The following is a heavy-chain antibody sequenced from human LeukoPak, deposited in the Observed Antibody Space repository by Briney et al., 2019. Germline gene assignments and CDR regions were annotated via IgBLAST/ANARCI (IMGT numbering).Heavy chain of an antibody. V-gene: IGHV3-74*01. CDR2: INSDGSTT. D-gene: IGHD6-19*01. CDR3: TSYTSGWN. Sequence: PGGSLRLACAASELTFNSNWMHWVRQAPGKGPVWVSRINSDGSTTNYADSVKGRFTISRDNAKNTLYLQMNSLRAEDTAVYYCTSYTSGWNWGQGTLVTVSS. CDR1: ELTFNSNW. J-gene: IGHJ4*02.